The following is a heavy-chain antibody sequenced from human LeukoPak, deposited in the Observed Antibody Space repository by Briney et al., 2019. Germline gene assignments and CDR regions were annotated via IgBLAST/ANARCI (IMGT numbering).Heavy chain of an antibody. J-gene: IGHJ3*02. CDR3: ARGFANAHAFDI. CDR2: IIPIFGTA. CDR1: GGTFSSYA. V-gene: IGHV1-69*06. Sequence: GASVKVSCKASGGTFSSYAISWVRQAPGQGLEWMGGIIPIFGTANYAQKFQGRVTITADKSTGTAYMELSSLRSEDTAVYYCARGFANAHAFDIWGQGTMVTVSS. D-gene: IGHD2-8*01.